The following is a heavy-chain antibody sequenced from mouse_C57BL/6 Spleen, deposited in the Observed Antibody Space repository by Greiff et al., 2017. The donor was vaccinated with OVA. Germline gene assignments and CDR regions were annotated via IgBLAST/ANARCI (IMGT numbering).Heavy chain of an antibody. Sequence: VQLQQSGAELMKPGASVKLSCKATGYTITGYWIEWVKQRPGHGLEWIGEILPGSGSTNYNEKFKGKATFTADTSSNTAYMQLSSLTTEDSAIYYCARPTVVATSSYYFDYWGQGTTLTVSS. CDR2: ILPGSGST. D-gene: IGHD1-1*01. CDR3: ARPTVVATSSYYFDY. V-gene: IGHV1-9*01. J-gene: IGHJ2*01. CDR1: GYTITGYW.